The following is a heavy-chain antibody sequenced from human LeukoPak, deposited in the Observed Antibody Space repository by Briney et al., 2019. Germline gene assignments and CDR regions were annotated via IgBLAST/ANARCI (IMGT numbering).Heavy chain of an antibody. J-gene: IGHJ3*02. V-gene: IGHV2-5*02. CDR3: ARTTVTTAFHI. CDR2: IYWDDDK. D-gene: IGHD4-17*01. CDR1: GFSLSTSGVG. Sequence: SGPTLVKPTQTLTLTCTFSGFSLSTSGVGVGWIRQPPGKALELLALIYWDDDKRYSPSLKSRLTITKDTSKNQVVLTMTNMDPVDTATYYCARTTVTTAFHIWGQGTMVTVSS.